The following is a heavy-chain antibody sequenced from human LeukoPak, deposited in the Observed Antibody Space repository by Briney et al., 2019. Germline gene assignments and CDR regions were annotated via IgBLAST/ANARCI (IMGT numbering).Heavy chain of an antibody. J-gene: IGHJ4*02. CDR1: GGSISSGGYS. Sequence: NSSETLSLTCAASGGSISSGGYSWSWIRQPPGKGLEWIGYIYHSGSTYYNPSLKSRVTISVDRSKNQFSLKLSSVTAADTAVYYCARWIQLWFYFDYWGQGTLVTVSS. CDR2: IYHSGST. D-gene: IGHD5-18*01. V-gene: IGHV4-30-2*01. CDR3: ARWIQLWFYFDY.